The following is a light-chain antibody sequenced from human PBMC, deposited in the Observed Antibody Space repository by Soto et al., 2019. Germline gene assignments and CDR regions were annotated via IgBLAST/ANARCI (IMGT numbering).Light chain of an antibody. CDR1: RSDIGAYNF. Sequence: QSALTQPASVSGSPGQSITISCTGTRSDIGAYNFVSWYQQHPGEVPKLILYDVNVRPSGVSNRFSGSKSGNTASLTISGLQAEDEADYYCTSWTTSTTMIFGGGTQLTAL. V-gene: IGLV2-14*03. CDR2: DVN. J-gene: IGLJ2*01. CDR3: TSWTTSTTMI.